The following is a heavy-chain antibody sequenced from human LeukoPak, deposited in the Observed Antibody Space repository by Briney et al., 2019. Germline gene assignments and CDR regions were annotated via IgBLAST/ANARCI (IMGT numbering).Heavy chain of an antibody. V-gene: IGHV5-51*01. CDR3: ARHLKGVVVPVGMDY. CDR1: GYSFTNYW. CDR2: IYPGDSDT. Sequence: GESLKISCKGSGYSFTNYWIGWVRQMPGKGLEWMGIIYPGDSDTRYSPSFQGQVTISADKSISTAYLQWSSLKASDTAMYYCARHLKGVVVPVGMDYWGQGTLVTVSS. D-gene: IGHD2-2*01. J-gene: IGHJ4*02.